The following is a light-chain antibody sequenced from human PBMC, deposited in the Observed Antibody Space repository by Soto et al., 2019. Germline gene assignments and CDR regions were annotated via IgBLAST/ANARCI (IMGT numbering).Light chain of an antibody. CDR2: DAS. CDR1: QSISSW. V-gene: IGKV1-5*01. Sequence: DIQMTQSPSTLSASVGDRVTITCRARQSISSWLAWYQQKPGKAPKLLIYDASSLESGVPSRFSGSGSGTEFTLTISSLQPDDFATYYCQQYNSYWWTFGQGTKVEIK. CDR3: QQYNSYWWT. J-gene: IGKJ1*01.